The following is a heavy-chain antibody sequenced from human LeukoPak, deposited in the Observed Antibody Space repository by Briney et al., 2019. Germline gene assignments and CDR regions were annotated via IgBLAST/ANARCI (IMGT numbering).Heavy chain of an antibody. CDR3: ARLNRYNWNDGGMDY. CDR1: GFTFSSYS. D-gene: IGHD1-1*01. J-gene: IGHJ4*02. CDR2: ISSSSSYI. Sequence: PGGSLRLSCAASGFTFSSYSMNWVRQAPGKGLEWVSSISSSSSYIYYADSVKGRFTISRDNAKNSLYLQMNSLRAEDTAVYYCARLNRYNWNDGGMDYWGQGTLVTVSS. V-gene: IGHV3-21*01.